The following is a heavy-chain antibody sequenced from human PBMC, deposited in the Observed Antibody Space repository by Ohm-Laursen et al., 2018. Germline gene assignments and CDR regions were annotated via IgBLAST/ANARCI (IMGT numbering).Heavy chain of an antibody. CDR1: GFTFSSYA. V-gene: IGHV3-23*01. J-gene: IGHJ5*02. D-gene: IGHD5-18*01. Sequence: GSLRLSCTASGFTFSSYAMSWVRQAPGKGLEWVSAISGSGGSTYYADSVKGRFTISRDNAKNTLYLQMNSLRAEDTAVYYCARVRAYSYGYDHWGQGTLVTVSS. CDR2: ISGSGGST. CDR3: ARVRAYSYGYDH.